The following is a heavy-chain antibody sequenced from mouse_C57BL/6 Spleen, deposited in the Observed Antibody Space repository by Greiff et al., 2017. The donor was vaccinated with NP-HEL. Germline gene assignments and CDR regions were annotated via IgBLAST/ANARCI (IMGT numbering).Heavy chain of an antibody. CDR3: ARGETTVVFDY. V-gene: IGHV1-59*01. J-gene: IGHJ2*01. D-gene: IGHD1-1*01. CDR2: IDPSDSYT. Sequence: QVQLQQPGAELVRPGTSVKLSCKASGYTFTSYWMHWVKQRPGQGLEWIGVIDPSDSYTNYNQKFKGKATLTVDTSSSTAYMQLSSLTSEDSAVYYCARGETTVVFDYWGQGTTLTVSS. CDR1: GYTFTSYW.